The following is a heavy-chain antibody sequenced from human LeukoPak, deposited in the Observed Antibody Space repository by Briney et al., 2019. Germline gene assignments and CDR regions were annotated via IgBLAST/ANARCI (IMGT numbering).Heavy chain of an antibody. J-gene: IGHJ4*02. D-gene: IGHD1-26*01. CDR2: ISSSSSYI. V-gene: IGHV3-21*01. CDR1: GFTFSSYS. Sequence: PGGSLRLSCAASGFTFSSYSMNWVRQAPGKGLEWVSSISSSSSYIYYADSVKGRFTISRDNAKNSLYLQMNSLRAEDTAVYYCARAPEGELLLDYWGQGTLVTVSS. CDR3: ARAPEGELLLDY.